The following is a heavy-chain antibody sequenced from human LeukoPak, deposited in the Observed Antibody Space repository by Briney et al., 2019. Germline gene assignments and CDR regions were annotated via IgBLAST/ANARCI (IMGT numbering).Heavy chain of an antibody. D-gene: IGHD6-13*01. J-gene: IGHJ4*02. CDR1: GGSISSGGYS. CDR3: ARGLLSALVRDY. V-gene: IGHV4-30-2*01. CDR2: IYHNENT. Sequence: PSETLSLTCAVSGGSISSGGYSWNWIRQPPGKGLEWIGYIYHNENTYYNPSLKSRVTISVDRSKNQFSLKLRSVIAAATAVYYCARGLLSALVRDYWGQGTLVSVSS.